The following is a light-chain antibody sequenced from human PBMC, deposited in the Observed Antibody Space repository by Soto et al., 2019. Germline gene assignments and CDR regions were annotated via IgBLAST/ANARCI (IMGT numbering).Light chain of an antibody. V-gene: IGKV3-15*01. CDR1: QSVSSN. J-gene: IGKJ3*01. CDR3: QQYSSSLFT. CDR2: GAS. Sequence: EIVMTQSPVTLSVSPGERATLSCRAGQSVSSNLAWYQQKPGQAPRLLIYGASTRATGIPARFTGSGSGTDFTLTISRLEPEDFALYYCQQYSSSLFTFGPGTKVDIK.